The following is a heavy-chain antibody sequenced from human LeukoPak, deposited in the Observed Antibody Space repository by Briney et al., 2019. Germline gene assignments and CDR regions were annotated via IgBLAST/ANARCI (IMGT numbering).Heavy chain of an antibody. CDR2: IYYSGST. J-gene: IGHJ4*02. Sequence: SETLSLTCTVSGGPISSYYWSWIRQPPGKGLEWIGYIYYSGSTNYNPSLKSRVTISVDTSKNQFSLKLTSLTAADTAAYYCAGDGSGYSYGHVDYWGQGTLVTVSS. D-gene: IGHD5-18*01. V-gene: IGHV4-59*12. CDR1: GGPISSYY. CDR3: AGDGSGYSYGHVDY.